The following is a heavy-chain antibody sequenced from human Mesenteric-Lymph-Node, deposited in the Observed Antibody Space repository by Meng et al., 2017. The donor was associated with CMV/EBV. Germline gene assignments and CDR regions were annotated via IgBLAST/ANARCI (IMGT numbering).Heavy chain of an antibody. D-gene: IGHD3-22*01. CDR3: ARDSTKVVTLPLDY. Sequence: ASVKVSCKASRYTFTDSFMHWVRQAPGQGLEWMGWINPNSGGTNYAQKFQGRVTMTRDTSISTAYMELSRLRSDDTAVYYCARDSTKVVTLPLDYWGQGTLVTVSS. CDR2: INPNSGGT. J-gene: IGHJ4*02. V-gene: IGHV1-2*02. CDR1: RYTFTDSF.